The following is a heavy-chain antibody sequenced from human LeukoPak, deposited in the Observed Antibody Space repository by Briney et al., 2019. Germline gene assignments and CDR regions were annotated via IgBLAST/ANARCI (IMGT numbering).Heavy chain of an antibody. CDR3: VRRDYPFVFDS. V-gene: IGHV3-64D*09. CDR1: GFTFSSYP. D-gene: IGHD5-12*01. J-gene: IGHJ4*02. CDR2: IDTTGDNT. Sequence: PGGSLRLSCSASGFTFSSYPMHWVRQAPGKGLECVSAIDTTGDNTYHADSVKGRFTISRGNSKNTLYLQMNGLRAGDTAVYYCVRRDYPFVFDSWGQGTLVTVPS.